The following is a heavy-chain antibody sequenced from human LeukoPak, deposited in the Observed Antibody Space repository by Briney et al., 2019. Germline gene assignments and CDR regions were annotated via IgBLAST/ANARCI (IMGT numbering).Heavy chain of an antibody. CDR3: ARHGSGSSLALYP. CDR1: GGSISSYY. Sequence: SENLSLTCTVFGGSISSYYWSWIRQPPGRGLEWLGYISYSGSTSYNPSLKSRVTISLGTSRNQFSLKLTSVTAADTAVYYCARHGSGSSLALYPWGQGTLVTVSS. CDR2: ISYSGST. V-gene: IGHV4-59*08. J-gene: IGHJ5*02. D-gene: IGHD3-10*01.